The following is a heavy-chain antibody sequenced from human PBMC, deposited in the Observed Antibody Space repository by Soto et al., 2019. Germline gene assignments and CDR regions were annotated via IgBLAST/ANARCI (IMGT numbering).Heavy chain of an antibody. D-gene: IGHD6-6*01. V-gene: IGHV2-70*01. CDR3: ARILGYSSSSPYYGMDV. CDR1: GFSLSTSGMC. CDR2: IDWDDDK. J-gene: IGHJ6*02. Sequence: SGPTLGNPTQTLTLTCTFSGFSLSTSGMCVSWIRQPPGKALEWLALIDWDDDKYYSTSLKTRLTISKDTSKNQVVLTMTNMDPVDTATYYCARILGYSSSSPYYGMDVWGQGTTVTVSS.